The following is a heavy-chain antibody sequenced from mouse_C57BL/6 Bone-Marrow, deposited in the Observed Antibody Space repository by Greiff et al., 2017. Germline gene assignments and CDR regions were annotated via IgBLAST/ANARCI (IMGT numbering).Heavy chain of an antibody. J-gene: IGHJ1*03. CDR2: IYPGGGYT. D-gene: IGHD2-5*01. CDR1: GYTFTNYW. V-gene: IGHV1-63*01. CDR3: ARERLRYSNYDWYFDV. Sequence: QVQLQQSGAELVRPGTSVKMSCKASGYTFTNYWIGWAKQRPGHGLEWIGDIYPGGGYTNYNEKFKGKATLTADKSYSTAYMQFSSLTSEDSAIYDCARERLRYSNYDWYFDVWGTGTTVTVSS.